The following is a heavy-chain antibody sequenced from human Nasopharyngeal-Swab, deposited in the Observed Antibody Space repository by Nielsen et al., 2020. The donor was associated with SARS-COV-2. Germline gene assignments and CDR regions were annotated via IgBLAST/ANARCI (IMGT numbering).Heavy chain of an antibody. CDR2: IIPIFGTA. CDR3: ARVGTYDSSGYSRDY. V-gene: IGHV1-69*13. CDR1: GGTFSSYA. D-gene: IGHD3-22*01. Sequence: SVTVSCKPSGGTFSSYAISWVRQAPGQGLEWMGGIIPIFGTANHAQKFQGRVTITADESTSTAYMELSSLRSEDTAVYYCARVGTYDSSGYSRDYWGQGTLVTVSS. J-gene: IGHJ4*02.